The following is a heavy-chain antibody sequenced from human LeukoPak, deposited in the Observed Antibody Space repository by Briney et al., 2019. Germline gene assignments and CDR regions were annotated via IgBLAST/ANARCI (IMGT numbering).Heavy chain of an antibody. CDR1: GFSLSNYG. D-gene: IGHD4-23*01. CDR2: ISGGATST. CDR3: AKDSPVATY. Sequence: GGSLRLSCAASGFSLSNYGMTWVRQAPGEGLEWVSAISGGATSTYYADSVKGRFTISRDNSKNTLYLEMNSLRADDTAVYYCAKDSPVATYWGQGTLVTVSS. V-gene: IGHV3-23*01. J-gene: IGHJ4*02.